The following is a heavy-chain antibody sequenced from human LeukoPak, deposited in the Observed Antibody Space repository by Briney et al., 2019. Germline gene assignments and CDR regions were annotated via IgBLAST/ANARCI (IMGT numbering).Heavy chain of an antibody. D-gene: IGHD3-3*01. V-gene: IGHV4-34*01. J-gene: IGHJ6*02. CDR3: ARLRRLRFFEWHRYYYYGMDV. Sequence: SETLSLTCAVYGGSFSGYYWSWIRQPPGKGLEWIGEINHSGSTNYNPSLKSRVTISVDTSKNQFSLKLSSVTAADTAVYYCARLRRLRFFEWHRYYYYGMDVWGQGTTVTVSS. CDR1: GGSFSGYY. CDR2: INHSGST.